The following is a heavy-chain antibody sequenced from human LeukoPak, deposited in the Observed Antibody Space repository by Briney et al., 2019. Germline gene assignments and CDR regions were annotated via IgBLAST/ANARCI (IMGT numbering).Heavy chain of an antibody. CDR1: GASISGTDW. J-gene: IGHJ4*02. V-gene: IGHV4-4*02. D-gene: IGHD6-13*01. Sequence: SETLSLTCAVSGASISGTDWWGWVRQPPGEGLGWVGEIYHTGSTNYNPSLESRVTISVDTSKNQFSLKLSSVTAADTAVYYCARSSIAAPPWGFDYWGQGTLVTVSS. CDR2: IYHTGST. CDR3: ARSSIAAPPWGFDY.